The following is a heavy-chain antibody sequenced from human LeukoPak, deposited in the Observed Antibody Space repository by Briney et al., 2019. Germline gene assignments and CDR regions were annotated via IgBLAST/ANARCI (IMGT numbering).Heavy chain of an antibody. Sequence: TGGSLRLSCAASGFTFSSYEMHWVRQAPGKGLVWVSRIYSDGSSTTYAESVKGRFTISGDNAKNTLGLQVNSLRAEDTAVYYCARGNGYAMDVWGQGTTVTVSS. CDR2: IYSDGSST. V-gene: IGHV3-74*01. CDR1: GFTFSSYE. CDR3: ARGNGYAMDV. J-gene: IGHJ6*02.